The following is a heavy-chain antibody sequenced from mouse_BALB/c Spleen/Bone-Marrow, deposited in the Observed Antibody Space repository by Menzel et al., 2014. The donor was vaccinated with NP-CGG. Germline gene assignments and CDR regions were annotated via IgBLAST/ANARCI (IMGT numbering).Heavy chain of an antibody. D-gene: IGHD1-3*01. CDR1: GYAFSSYW. Sequence: QVQLQQSGAELVRPGSSGKISCKPSGYAFSSYWMNWVKQRPGQGPEWIGQIYPGDGDTNYNGKFKGKATLTADKSSSTAYMHLSSLTSEDSAVYFCARSGYSAMDYWGQGTSVTVSS. CDR3: ARSGYSAMDY. J-gene: IGHJ4*01. CDR2: IYPGDGDT. V-gene: IGHV1-80*01.